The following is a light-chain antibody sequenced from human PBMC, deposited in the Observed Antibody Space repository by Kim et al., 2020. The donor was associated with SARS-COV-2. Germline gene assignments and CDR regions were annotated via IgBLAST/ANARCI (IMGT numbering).Light chain of an antibody. Sequence: EIVLTQSPGTLSLSPGERATLSCRASQSVSSSYLAWYQQKPGQAPRLLIFGATNRATGIPDRFRGSGSATEFTLTISRLEPEDFATYYCQQYDRPPWTFGQGTKVEIK. J-gene: IGKJ1*01. CDR3: QQYDRPPWT. CDR1: QSVSSSY. CDR2: GAT. V-gene: IGKV3-20*01.